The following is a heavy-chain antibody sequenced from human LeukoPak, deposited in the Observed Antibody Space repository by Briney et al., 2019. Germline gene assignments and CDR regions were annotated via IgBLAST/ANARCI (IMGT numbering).Heavy chain of an antibody. Sequence: GGSLTLSRHQTALTFSSYTMSFFRLAAGMGIEWVSTISGSGDSTYYADSVKGRFTIFRDNSKNTLYLQMNSLRAADTAVYYCAKEGLVNFYYFDYWGQGTLVTVSS. CDR3: AKEGLVNFYYFDY. J-gene: IGHJ4*02. CDR2: ISGSGDST. D-gene: IGHD1-26*01. V-gene: IGHV3-23*01. CDR1: ALTFSSYT.